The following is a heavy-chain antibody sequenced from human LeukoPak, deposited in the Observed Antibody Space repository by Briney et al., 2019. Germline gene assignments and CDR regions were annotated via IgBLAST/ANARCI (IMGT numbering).Heavy chain of an antibody. Sequence: SETLSLTCTVSGGSISSSSYYWGWIRQPPGKGLEWIGSIYYSGSTYYNPSLKSRVTISVDTSKNQFFLKLSSATAADTAVYYCARRGVGATPFDYWGQGTLVTVSS. CDR3: ARRGVGATPFDY. D-gene: IGHD1-26*01. CDR1: GGSISSSSYY. J-gene: IGHJ4*02. CDR2: IYYSGST. V-gene: IGHV4-39*01.